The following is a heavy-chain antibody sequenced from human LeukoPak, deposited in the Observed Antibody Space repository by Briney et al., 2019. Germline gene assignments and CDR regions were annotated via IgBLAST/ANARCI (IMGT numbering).Heavy chain of an antibody. CDR1: GYTFTDYY. CDR3: ARDAHNGYEFHDWFDP. CDR2: INPNSGGT. D-gene: IGHD5-12*01. Sequence: AASVKVSCKASGYTFTDYYIHWVRQAPGQGLGWMGWINPNSGGTKYAQKFQGRVTMTTDTSISTAYMEMSRLTSDDTAVYYCARDAHNGYEFHDWFDPWGQGALVTVSS. V-gene: IGHV1-2*02. J-gene: IGHJ5*02.